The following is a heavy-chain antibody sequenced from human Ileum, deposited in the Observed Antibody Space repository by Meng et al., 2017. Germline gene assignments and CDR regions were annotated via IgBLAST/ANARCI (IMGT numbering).Heavy chain of an antibody. CDR1: GYTFTNYA. Sequence: QAQLVQSGAEVKKPGASVKVSCRASGYTFTNYAIQWVRQAPGQRLEWVGWINTDNGETTYSQNFQDRVTLNRDTSAGTVYMYLNSLISEDTAIYYCARERQTSGEDYWGQGTLVTVSS. D-gene: IGHD2-15*01. CDR3: ARERQTSGEDY. CDR2: INTDNGET. V-gene: IGHV1-3*04. J-gene: IGHJ4*02.